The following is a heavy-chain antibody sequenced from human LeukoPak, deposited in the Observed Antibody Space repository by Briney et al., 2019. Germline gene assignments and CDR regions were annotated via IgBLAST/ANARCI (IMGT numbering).Heavy chain of an antibody. J-gene: IGHJ4*02. Sequence: PGGSLRLSCAASGFTFDDYAMHWVRQAPGKGLEWVSGISWNSGTIGYADSVKGRFTISRDNAKNSLYLQMNSLRAEDTAVYYCARGGSAPGVVRGVIINVWGQGTLVTVSS. V-gene: IGHV3-9*01. D-gene: IGHD3-10*01. CDR3: ARGGSAPGVVRGVIINV. CDR2: ISWNSGTI. CDR1: GFTFDDYA.